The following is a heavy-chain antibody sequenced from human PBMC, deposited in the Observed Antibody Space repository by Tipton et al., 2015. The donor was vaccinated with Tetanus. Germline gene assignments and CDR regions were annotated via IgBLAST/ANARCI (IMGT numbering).Heavy chain of an antibody. CDR3: TKDITYGDNYYYGMDV. CDR1: GFNFDDYS. CDR2: ISWNSGSI. V-gene: IGHV3-9*01. Sequence: SLRLSCTASGFNFDDYSMHWVRQAPGKGLEWVSGISWNSGSIGYADSVKGRFTISRDNAKNSLYLQMISLRAEDTALYYCTKDITYGDNYYYGMDVWGQGTTVTVSS. D-gene: IGHD4-17*01. J-gene: IGHJ6*02.